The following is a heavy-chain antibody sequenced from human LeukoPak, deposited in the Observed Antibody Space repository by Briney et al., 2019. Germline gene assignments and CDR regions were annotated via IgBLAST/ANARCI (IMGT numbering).Heavy chain of an antibody. Sequence: GGSLRLSCAASGFTFSSYWMSWVRQAPGKGLEWVANIKQDGSEKYYVDSVKGRFTISRDNAKNSLYLQMNSLRVEDTAVYYCARELVYYYDSSGYYYRVSAFDIWGQGTMVTVSS. J-gene: IGHJ3*02. CDR3: ARELVYYYDSSGYYYRVSAFDI. CDR2: IKQDGSEK. CDR1: GFTFSSYW. D-gene: IGHD3-22*01. V-gene: IGHV3-7*01.